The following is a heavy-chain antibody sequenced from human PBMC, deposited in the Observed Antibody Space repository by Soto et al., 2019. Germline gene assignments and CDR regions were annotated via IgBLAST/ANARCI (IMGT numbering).Heavy chain of an antibody. V-gene: IGHV6-1*01. D-gene: IGHD6-13*01. CDR1: GDSVSSNSAA. Sequence: QVQLQQSGPGLVKPSQTLSLTCAISGDSVSSNSAAWNWIRQSPSRGLEWLGRTYYRSKWYNDYAVYVKSRITINPDTSKNQFSLQLNSVTPEDTAVYYCARDPGIAAAGHRDNFDYWGQGTMVTVSS. CDR2: TYYRSKWYN. J-gene: IGHJ4*02. CDR3: ARDPGIAAAGHRDNFDY.